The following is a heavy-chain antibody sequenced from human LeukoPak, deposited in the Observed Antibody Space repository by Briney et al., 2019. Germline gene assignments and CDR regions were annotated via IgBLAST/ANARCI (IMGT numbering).Heavy chain of an antibody. CDR3: ARSAVGYHYFDY. J-gene: IGHJ4*02. CDR1: GFTLSTYS. V-gene: IGHV3-21*01. Sequence: GGSLRLSCAASGFTLSTYSMNWVRQAPGKGLEWVSSISSSSSYIYYADSVKGRFTISRDNAKNSLYLQMNSLRAEDTAVYYCARSAVGYHYFDYWGQGALVTVSS. CDR2: ISSSSSYI. D-gene: IGHD5-18*01.